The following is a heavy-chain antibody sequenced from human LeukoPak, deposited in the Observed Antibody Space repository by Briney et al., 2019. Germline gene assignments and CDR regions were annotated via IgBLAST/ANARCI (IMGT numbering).Heavy chain of an antibody. J-gene: IGHJ4*02. Sequence: VGSLRLSCAASGLTFSGFGMSWVRQAPGEGLEWVSAISRSGGRTDNADSVKGRFTISRYNSKSTLYLQMNSLRAEHTAAYYCAKVAYYEILKSWFDDGGQGTLVTVSS. D-gene: IGHD3-9*01. CDR1: GLTFSGFG. V-gene: IGHV3-23*01. CDR2: ISRSGGRT. CDR3: AKVAYYEILKSWFDD.